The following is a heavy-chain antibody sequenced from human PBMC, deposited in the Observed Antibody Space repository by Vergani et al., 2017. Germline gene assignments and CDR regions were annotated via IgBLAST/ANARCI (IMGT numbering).Heavy chain of an antibody. D-gene: IGHD4-17*01. Sequence: EVQLVESGGVVVQPGGSLRLSCVASGFTFDDYIMHWVRQAPGKGLEWVSFIRWDGGSTYYADSVKGRFTISRDNAKNSLYLQMNSLRTEDTALYYCAKDMLSTTTLYAFDIWGQGTMVTVSS. CDR1: GFTFDDYI. CDR3: AKDMLSTTTLYAFDI. J-gene: IGHJ3*02. CDR2: IRWDGGST. V-gene: IGHV3-43*01.